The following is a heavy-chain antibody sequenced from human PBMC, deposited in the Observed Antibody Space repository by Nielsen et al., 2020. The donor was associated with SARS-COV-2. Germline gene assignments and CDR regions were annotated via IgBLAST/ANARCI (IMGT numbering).Heavy chain of an antibody. J-gene: IGHJ3*02. CDR2: IDPSDSYT. Sequence: WIRQPPGKGLEWMGRIDPSDSYTNYSPSFQGHVTISADKSISTAYLQWSSLKASDTAMYYCAWNYGSGSYYPGHDAFDIWGQGTMVTVSS. V-gene: IGHV5-10-1*01. D-gene: IGHD3-10*01. CDR3: AWNYGSGSYYPGHDAFDI.